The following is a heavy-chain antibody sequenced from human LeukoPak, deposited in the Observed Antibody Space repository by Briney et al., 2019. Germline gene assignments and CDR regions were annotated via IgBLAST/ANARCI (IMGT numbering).Heavy chain of an antibody. CDR3: ARVDGYSSSWYGLELDY. V-gene: IGHV1-8*03. CDR1: GYTFTTYD. Sequence: GASVKVSCKASGYTFTTYDINWVRQATGQGLEWMGWLNPNNGNTGYAQKFQGRVTITRNTSINTAYMELSSLRSEDTAVYYCARVDGYSSSWYGLELDYWGQGTLVTVSS. D-gene: IGHD6-13*01. CDR2: LNPNNGNT. J-gene: IGHJ4*02.